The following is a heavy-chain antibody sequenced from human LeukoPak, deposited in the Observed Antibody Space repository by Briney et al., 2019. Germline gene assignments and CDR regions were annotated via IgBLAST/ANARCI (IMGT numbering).Heavy chain of an antibody. J-gene: IGHJ4*02. CDR3: AKAAPYQLLEFGYFDY. V-gene: IGHV3-9*01. Sequence: GTSLRLSCAASGFTFDDYAMHWVRQAPGKGLEWVSGISWNSGSIGYADSVKGRFTISRDNAKNSLYLQMNSLRAEDTALYYCAKAAPYQLLEFGYFDYWGQGTLVTVSS. D-gene: IGHD2-2*01. CDR2: ISWNSGSI. CDR1: GFTFDDYA.